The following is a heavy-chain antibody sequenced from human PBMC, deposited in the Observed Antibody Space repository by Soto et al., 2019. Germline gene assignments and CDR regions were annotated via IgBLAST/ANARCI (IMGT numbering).Heavy chain of an antibody. CDR2: ISYDGSKK. Sequence: QVQLVESGGGVVQPGRSLRLSCAASGFSFSNYGMHWVRQTQGKGLEWMAVISYDGSKKYYADSVKGRFTISRDNSQNTVYLQTNSLRTEDTDVYYCAKERGSTVIDYWGRGTLVTVSS. D-gene: IGHD4-17*01. V-gene: IGHV3-30*18. CDR1: GFSFSNYG. CDR3: AKERGSTVIDY. J-gene: IGHJ4*02.